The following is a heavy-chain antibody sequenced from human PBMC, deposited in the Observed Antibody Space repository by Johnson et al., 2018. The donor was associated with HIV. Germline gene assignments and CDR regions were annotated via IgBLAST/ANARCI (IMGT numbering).Heavy chain of an antibody. V-gene: IGHV3-66*02. CDR2: IYSGGIT. Sequence: VQLVESGGGLVQPGGSLRLSCAASGFTVSSNYMSWVRQAPGKGLEWVSVIYSGGITYYADSVKGQFTISRDNSKNTLYLQMNSLRAEDTAVYYCARSPEGDAFDIWGQGTMVTVSS. J-gene: IGHJ3*02. CDR1: GFTVSSNY. CDR3: ARSPEGDAFDI.